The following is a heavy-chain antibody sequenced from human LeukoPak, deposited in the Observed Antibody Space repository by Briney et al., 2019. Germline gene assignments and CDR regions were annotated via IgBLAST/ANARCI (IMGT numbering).Heavy chain of an antibody. CDR3: ARTPNYGGKDY. CDR2: IYYSGST. V-gene: IGHV4-59*08. Sequence: SETLSLTCTVSGGSISNYYWSWIRQPPGKGLEWIGYIYYSGSTNYNPSLKSRVTISVDTSKNQFSLKLSSVTAADTAVYYCARTPNYGGKDYWGQGTLVTVSS. CDR1: GGSISNYY. J-gene: IGHJ4*02. D-gene: IGHD4-17*01.